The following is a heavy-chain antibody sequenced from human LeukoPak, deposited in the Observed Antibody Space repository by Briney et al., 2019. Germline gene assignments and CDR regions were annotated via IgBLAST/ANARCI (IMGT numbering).Heavy chain of an antibody. CDR2: IYHSGST. J-gene: IGHJ5*02. D-gene: IGHD5-18*01. CDR3: ARGRQLWAPYNWFDP. CDR1: GYSISSGYY. V-gene: IGHV4-38-2*02. Sequence: SETLSLTCTVSGYSISSGYYWGWIRQPPGKGLEWIGSIYHSGSTYYNPSLKSRVTISVDTSKNQFSLKLSSVTAADTAVYYCARGRQLWAPYNWFDPWGQGTLVTVSS.